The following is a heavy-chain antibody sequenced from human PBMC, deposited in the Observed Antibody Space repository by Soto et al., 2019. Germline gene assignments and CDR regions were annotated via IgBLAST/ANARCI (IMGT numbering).Heavy chain of an antibody. J-gene: IGHJ5*02. D-gene: IGHD2-15*01. Sequence: GGSLRLSCAASGFTFSSYAMSWVRQAPGKGLEWVSAISGSGGSTYYADSVKGRFTISRDNSKNTLYLQMNSLRAEDTAVYYCAKNPDLVVVVAATPVWFEPWGQGTLVTVSS. CDR1: GFTFSSYA. CDR2: ISGSGGST. CDR3: AKNPDLVVVVAATPVWFEP. V-gene: IGHV3-23*01.